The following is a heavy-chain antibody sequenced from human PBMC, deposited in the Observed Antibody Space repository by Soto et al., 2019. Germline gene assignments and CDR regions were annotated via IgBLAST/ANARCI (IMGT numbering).Heavy chain of an antibody. CDR1: GLTFSSYG. CDR3: ARGPLIAVAGYYYGMDV. D-gene: IGHD6-19*01. Sequence: GGSLRLSCAASGLTFSSYGMHWVRQAPGKGLEWVAVIWYDGSNKYYADSVKGRFTISRDNSKNTLYLQMNSLRAEDTAVYYCARGPLIAVAGYYYGMDVWGQGTTVTVSS. V-gene: IGHV3-33*01. CDR2: IWYDGSNK. J-gene: IGHJ6*02.